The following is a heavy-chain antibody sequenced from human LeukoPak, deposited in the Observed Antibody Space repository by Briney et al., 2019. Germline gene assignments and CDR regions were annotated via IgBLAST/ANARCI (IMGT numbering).Heavy chain of an antibody. Sequence: PGGSLRLSCAASGFTFSAYWMSWVRQAPGKGLAWVANIKQDGSDKYYVDSVKGRFTISRDNAKNSLYLQMNSLRAEDTAVYYCARKTVVGSYFDYWGQGTPVTVSS. CDR3: ARKTVVGSYFDY. CDR1: GFTFSAYW. J-gene: IGHJ4*02. V-gene: IGHV3-7*03. D-gene: IGHD4-23*01. CDR2: IKQDGSDK.